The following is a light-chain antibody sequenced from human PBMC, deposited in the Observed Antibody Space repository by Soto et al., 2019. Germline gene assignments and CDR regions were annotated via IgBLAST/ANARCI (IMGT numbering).Light chain of an antibody. CDR1: SSDVGGYNY. V-gene: IGLV2-14*01. J-gene: IGLJ1*01. CDR3: TSYTSSNTYYV. CDR2: EVS. Sequence: QSVLTQPASVSGSPGQSITISCTGTSSDVGGYNYVSWYQQYPGKAPKLMIYEVSDRPSGISNRFSGSKSGNTASLTISGLQAEDEGDYYCTSYTSSNTYYVFGTGTKVTVL.